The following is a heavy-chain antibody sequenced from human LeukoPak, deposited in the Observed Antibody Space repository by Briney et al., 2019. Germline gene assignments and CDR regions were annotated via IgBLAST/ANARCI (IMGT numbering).Heavy chain of an antibody. CDR1: GYTFTNYD. Sequence: ASVKVSCKASGYTFTNYDTNWVRQATGQGLEWMGYMNPNSGNTGYAQKFQGRVTITKDTSISTAYMELYSLRSEDTAVYYCAREGFDHWGQGTLVTVSS. J-gene: IGHJ4*02. V-gene: IGHV1-8*03. CDR2: MNPNSGNT. CDR3: AREGFDH.